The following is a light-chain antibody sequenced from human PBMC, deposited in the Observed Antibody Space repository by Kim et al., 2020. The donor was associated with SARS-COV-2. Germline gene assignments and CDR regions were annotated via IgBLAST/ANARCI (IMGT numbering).Light chain of an antibody. J-gene: IGLJ2*01. CDR1: SGSIASND. Sequence: GKTVTVTCTRSSGSIASNDVRWFQQRPASAPTTVIFEDDHRPSGVPDRFSGSIDRSSNSASLTISGLETEDEADYYCQSYYNTEWVLGGGTKVTVL. V-gene: IGLV6-57*03. CDR2: EDD. CDR3: QSYYNTEWV.